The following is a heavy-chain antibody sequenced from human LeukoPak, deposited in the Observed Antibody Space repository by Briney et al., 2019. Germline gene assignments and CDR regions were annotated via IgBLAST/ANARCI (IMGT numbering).Heavy chain of an antibody. D-gene: IGHD3-22*01. Sequence: ASVKVSCKASGYTFTSYYMHWVRQAPGQGLGWMGVINPSGGSTTYSEKFQGRVTMTRDTSRSTVYMELSSLRPADTAVYYCARPFDSSAYFVQPFDSWGQGAVVIVSS. CDR2: INPSGGST. CDR1: GYTFTSYY. V-gene: IGHV1-46*01. J-gene: IGHJ4*02. CDR3: ARPFDSSAYFVQPFDS.